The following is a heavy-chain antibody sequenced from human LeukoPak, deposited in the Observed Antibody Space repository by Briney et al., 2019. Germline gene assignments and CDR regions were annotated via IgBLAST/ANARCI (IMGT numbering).Heavy chain of an antibody. D-gene: IGHD2-15*01. V-gene: IGHV1-69*05. J-gene: IGHJ6*03. CDR3: ARDAQGYCSGGSCYANYYYYYMDV. CDR1: GGTFSSYA. Sequence: SAKVSCKASGGTFSSYAISRVRQAPGQGLEWMGGIIPIFGTANYAQKFQGRVTITTDESTSTAYMELSSLRSEDTAVYYCARDAQGYCSGGSCYANYYYYYMDVWGKGTTVTVSS. CDR2: IIPIFGTA.